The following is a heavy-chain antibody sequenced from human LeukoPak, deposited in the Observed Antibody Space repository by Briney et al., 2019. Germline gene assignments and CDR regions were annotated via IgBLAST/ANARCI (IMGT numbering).Heavy chain of an antibody. CDR2: IIPLFDSP. V-gene: IGHV1-69*06. D-gene: IGHD5-24*01. J-gene: IGHJ6*03. CDR1: GGTFTFGTAG. Sequence: SVKVSCKASGGTFTFGTAGVTWVRQASGQRLEWLRGIIPLFDSPHYAPNFQGRLTITADRFSGVAYMDLSSLSSEDTAVYYCARAYIVNTNGDNVYYYMDVWGTGTTVTVSS. CDR3: ARAYIVNTNGDNVYYYMDV.